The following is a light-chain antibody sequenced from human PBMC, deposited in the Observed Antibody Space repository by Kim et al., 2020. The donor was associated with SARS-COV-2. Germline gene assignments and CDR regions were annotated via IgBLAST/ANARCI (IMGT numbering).Light chain of an antibody. Sequence: DIQLTQSPSFLSASVGDRVTMTCRASQGISSDLAWYQQKPGKAPKLLIYAASTFQSGVPSRFSGSGSGTDFTLTISSLQPEDFATYFCQQVNSYPLTFGGGTKVDIK. CDR2: AAS. CDR1: QGISSD. J-gene: IGKJ4*01. CDR3: QQVNSYPLT. V-gene: IGKV1-9*01.